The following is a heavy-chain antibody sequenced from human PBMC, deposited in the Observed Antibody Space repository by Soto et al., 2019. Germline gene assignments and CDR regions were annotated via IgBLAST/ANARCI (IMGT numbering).Heavy chain of an antibody. CDR3: ARGGTLIRGAPQVDWFDT. CDR2: IIPLFRLA. CDR1: GDTFSNFS. J-gene: IGHJ5*02. Sequence: QVQLVQSGAEVKRPGSSVKVSCRASGDTFSNFSVNWVRQAPGQGLEWMGGIIPLFRLADYAQKFQGRLTITADHSTSTTFMELNSLTSEDTAFYYCARGGTLIRGAPQVDWFDTWGQGTLVIVSS. V-gene: IGHV1-69*17. D-gene: IGHD3-10*01.